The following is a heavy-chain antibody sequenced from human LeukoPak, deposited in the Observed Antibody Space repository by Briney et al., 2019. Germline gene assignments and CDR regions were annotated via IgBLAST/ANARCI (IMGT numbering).Heavy chain of an antibody. D-gene: IGHD3-10*01. Sequence: GGSLRLSCAASGFTFSSYAMSWVRQAPGKGLEWVSAISGSGGSTYYADSVKGRFTISRDNAKNTLYLQMNSLRAEDTAVYYCARAERITHAFDIWGQGTMVTVSS. J-gene: IGHJ3*02. V-gene: IGHV3-23*01. CDR1: GFTFSSYA. CDR3: ARAERITHAFDI. CDR2: ISGSGGST.